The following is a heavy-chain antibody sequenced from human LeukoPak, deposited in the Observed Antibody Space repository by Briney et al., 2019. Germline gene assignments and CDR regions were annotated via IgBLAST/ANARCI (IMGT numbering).Heavy chain of an antibody. CDR1: GGSISSYY. CDR2: IYTSGST. CDR3: ARDRWSGYCSSTSCKKSFFDP. D-gene: IGHD2-2*03. J-gene: IGHJ5*02. Sequence: PSETLSLTCTVSGGSISSYYWSWIRQPAGKGLEWIGRIYTSGSTNYNPSLKSRVSMSVDTSKNQFSPKLSSVTAADTAVYYCARDRWSGYCSSTSCKKSFFDPWGQGTLVTVSS. V-gene: IGHV4-4*07.